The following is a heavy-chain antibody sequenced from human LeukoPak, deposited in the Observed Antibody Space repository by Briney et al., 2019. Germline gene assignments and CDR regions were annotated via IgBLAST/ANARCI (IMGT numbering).Heavy chain of an antibody. V-gene: IGHV4-39*07. CDR1: ACTICNNYYY. J-gene: IGHJ4*02. CDR3: ASEYCSGDSCEGGHFDF. Sequence: PSENLSFNGTVSACTICNNYYYRRWIRQPLGKGLGWIGSIYYSGYTYYTPPIKSRVTISVDTSNNQFSLKLSSVAAADTAIYYCASEYCSGDSCEGGHFDFWGQGTLVTVFS. D-gene: IGHD2-15*01. CDR2: IYYSGYT.